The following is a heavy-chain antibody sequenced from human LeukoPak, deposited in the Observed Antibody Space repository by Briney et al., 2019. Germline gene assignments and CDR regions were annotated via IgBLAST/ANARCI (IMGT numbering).Heavy chain of an antibody. J-gene: IGHJ6*02. V-gene: IGHV3-66*01. Sequence: GSLRLSCAASGFTVSSHYMSWVRQVPGKGLEWISVIYSGGSTFNADSVKGRFTISRDNSKNTLYLQMNSLRAEDTGVYYCARDIWDSWAFHYGMDVWGQGTTVTVSS. CDR1: GFTVSSHY. CDR3: ARDIWDSWAFHYGMDV. D-gene: IGHD3-22*01. CDR2: IYSGGST.